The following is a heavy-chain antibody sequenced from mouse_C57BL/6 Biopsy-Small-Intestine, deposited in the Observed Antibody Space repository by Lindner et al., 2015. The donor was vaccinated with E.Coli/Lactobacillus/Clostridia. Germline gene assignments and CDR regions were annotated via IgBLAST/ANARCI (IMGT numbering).Heavy chain of an antibody. CDR2: IIPIFGTV. J-gene: IGHJ3*01. V-gene: IGHV1-81*01. CDR1: GGTFSSYA. CDR3: ARGLYSSGWSSQDAFDI. Sequence: SVKVSCKASGGTFSSYAFSWVRQAPGQGLEWTGGIIPIFGTVNYAQKFQGRVTITADESTSTAYMELSSLRSEDTAVYYCARGLYSSGWSSQDAFDIWGQGTMVTVS. D-gene: IGHD2-12*01.